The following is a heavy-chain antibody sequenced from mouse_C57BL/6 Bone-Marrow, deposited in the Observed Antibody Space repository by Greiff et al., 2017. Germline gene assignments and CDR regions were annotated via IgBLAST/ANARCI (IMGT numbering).Heavy chain of an antibody. CDR2: ISGGGGNT. CDR3: ARQDLYCNFDY. V-gene: IGHV5-9*01. CDR1: GFTFSSYT. D-gene: IGHD1-1*01. J-gene: IGHJ2*01. Sequence: EVKLMESGGGLVKPGGSLKLSCAASGFTFSSYTMSWVRQTPEKRLEWVATISGGGGNTYYPDSVKGRFTISRDNSKNTLYLTMSSLRSEDTAWYYCARQDLYCNFDYWGRGTTLTVSS.